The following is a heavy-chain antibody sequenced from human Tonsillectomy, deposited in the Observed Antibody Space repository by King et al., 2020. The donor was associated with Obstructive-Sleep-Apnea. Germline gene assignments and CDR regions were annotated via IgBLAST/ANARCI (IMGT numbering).Heavy chain of an antibody. V-gene: IGHV1-69*01. CDR3: ARDRVESTDFYDSSDSYRNLQF. CDR1: GGIFRSYG. CDR2: IIPAFGSA. D-gene: IGHD3-22*01. J-gene: IGHJ1*01. Sequence: AQLVQSASEVRKPGSSVKVSCKASGGIFRSYGISWVRQAPGQGLEWMGGIIPAFGSALYSQKFHGRVTITADESTSTAYMDLSSLRDEDTAVYYCARDRVESTDFYDSSDSYRNLQFWGQGTRVIVSS.